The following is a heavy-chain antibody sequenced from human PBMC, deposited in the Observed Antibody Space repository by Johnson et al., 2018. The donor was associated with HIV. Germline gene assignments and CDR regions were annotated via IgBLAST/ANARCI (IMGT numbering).Heavy chain of an antibody. CDR1: GFTFSCCD. CDR3: TTDPITMVQGVISAYDAFDI. CDR2: IGTAGDT. V-gene: IGHV3-13*01. Sequence: EQLVESGGGLVQPGGSLRLSCVAPGFTFSCCDMYWVRQATGKGLEWVSAIGTAGDTYYPGSVKGRFTISRENAKNSLYLQMNSLKTEETAVYYCTTDPITMVQGVISAYDAFDIWGQGTMVTVSS. D-gene: IGHD3-10*01. J-gene: IGHJ3*02.